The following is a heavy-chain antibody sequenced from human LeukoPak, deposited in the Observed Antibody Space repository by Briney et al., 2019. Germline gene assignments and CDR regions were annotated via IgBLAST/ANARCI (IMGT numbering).Heavy chain of an antibody. CDR1: GFILSSDW. V-gene: IGHV3-7*01. Sequence: GGSLRLSCVVSGFILSSDWMSWVRQAPGKGLEWVANIKKDGIEKYYVESVKGRFTISRDNAKNSLYLQMNSLRAEDTAVYYCARGRYSSRSGGYYFDIWGQGTLVTVSS. J-gene: IGHJ4*02. CDR2: IKKDGIEK. CDR3: ARGRYSSRSGGYYFDI. D-gene: IGHD2-2*01.